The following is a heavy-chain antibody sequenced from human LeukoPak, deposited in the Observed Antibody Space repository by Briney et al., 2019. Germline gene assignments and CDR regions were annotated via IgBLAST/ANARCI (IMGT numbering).Heavy chain of an antibody. CDR2: VNSDESST. Sequence: GGSLRLSCAASGFTFSSRWMHWVRDPPGKRLVWVSHVNSDESSTNYADSVKGRFTISRDNTKNTLYLQMNSLRAEDTAVYYCASDDSYAFDIWGQGTMVTVSS. CDR3: ASDDSYAFDI. CDR1: GFTFSSRW. V-gene: IGHV3-74*01. J-gene: IGHJ3*02. D-gene: IGHD2-21*01.